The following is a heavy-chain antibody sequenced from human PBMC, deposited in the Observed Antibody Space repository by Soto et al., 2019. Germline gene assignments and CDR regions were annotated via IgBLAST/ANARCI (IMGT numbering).Heavy chain of an antibody. V-gene: IGHV3-33*01. J-gene: IGHJ4*02. CDR1: GFTFSSYG. CDR2: IWYDGSNK. D-gene: IGHD2-2*01. Sequence: QVQLVESGGGVVQPGRSLRLSCAASGFTFSSYGMHWVRQAPGKGLEWVAVIWYDGSNKYYADSVKGRFTISRDNSKNTLYLQMNSLRAEDTAVYYCARDCSSTSCRQAIDYWCQGTLVTVSS. CDR3: ARDCSSTSCRQAIDY.